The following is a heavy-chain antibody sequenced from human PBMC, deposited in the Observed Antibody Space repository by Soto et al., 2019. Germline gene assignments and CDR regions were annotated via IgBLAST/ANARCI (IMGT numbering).Heavy chain of an antibody. CDR2: TYYRSKWYN. CDR3: ARGYPGIAVACFDY. J-gene: IGHJ4*02. D-gene: IGHD6-19*01. V-gene: IGHV6-1*01. CDR1: GDSVSSNSAA. Sequence: SQTLSLTCAISGDSVSSNSAAWNWTRQSPSRGLEWLGRTYYRSKWYNDYAVSVKSRITINPDTSKNQFSLQLNSVTPEDTAVYYCARGYPGIAVACFDYWGQGTLVTVSS.